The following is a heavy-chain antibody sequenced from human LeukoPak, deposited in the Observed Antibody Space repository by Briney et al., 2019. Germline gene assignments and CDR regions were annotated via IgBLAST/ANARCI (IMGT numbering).Heavy chain of an antibody. J-gene: IGHJ5*02. CDR2: IYTSGTT. CDR3: AGAMVRGVIIT. D-gene: IGHD3-10*01. Sequence: PSETLSLTCTVSGGSFSTYYWSWIRQPAGKGLEWIGHIYTSGTTNYNPSLKSRVTMSVDTSKNQFSLKLSSVTAADTAVYYCAGAMVRGVIITWGQGTLVTVSS. V-gene: IGHV4-4*07. CDR1: GGSFSTYY.